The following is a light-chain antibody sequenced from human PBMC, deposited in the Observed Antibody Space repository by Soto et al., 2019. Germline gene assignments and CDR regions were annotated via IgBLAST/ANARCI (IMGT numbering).Light chain of an antibody. J-gene: IGKJ1*01. CDR1: QSISNY. Sequence: DIQMTQSHSSLSSSVVYIVTITCRTSQSISNYLNWYQQKPGEAPKVPIYEESSLQSGVPSRFSGSGSGKDFTLTIRSMQSEDIANYYCKKSYRIHRTFGQGPTV. V-gene: IGKV1-39*01. CDR3: KKSYRIHRT. CDR2: EES.